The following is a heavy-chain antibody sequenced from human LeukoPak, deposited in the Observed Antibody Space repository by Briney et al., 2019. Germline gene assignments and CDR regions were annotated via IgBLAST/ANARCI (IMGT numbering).Heavy chain of an antibody. V-gene: IGHV4-39*01. CDR1: GGSISSSSYY. CDR3: ARLSYYYDSSGYRPYYFDY. J-gene: IGHJ4*02. Sequence: SETLSLTCTVSGGSISSSSYYWGWIRQPPGKGLEWIGSIYSSGSTYYNPSLKSRVTISVDTSKNQSSLKLSSVTAADTAVYYSARLSYYYDSSGYRPYYFDYWGQGTLVTVSS. D-gene: IGHD3-22*01. CDR2: IYSSGST.